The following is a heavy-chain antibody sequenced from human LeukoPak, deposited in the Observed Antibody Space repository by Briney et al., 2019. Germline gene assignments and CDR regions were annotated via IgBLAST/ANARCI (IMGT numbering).Heavy chain of an antibody. CDR2: WRYDGSP. Sequence: SETLSLTCAVSGGSISGRYWSWLRQPPGKGLEWIANWRYDGSPNYTPSLESRATISLDTSKNQFSLRLTSVTAADTAVYYCVVTQKWLAFDYWGQGILVTVSS. CDR3: VVTQKWLAFDY. CDR1: GGSISGRY. V-gene: IGHV4-59*08. J-gene: IGHJ4*02. D-gene: IGHD6-19*01.